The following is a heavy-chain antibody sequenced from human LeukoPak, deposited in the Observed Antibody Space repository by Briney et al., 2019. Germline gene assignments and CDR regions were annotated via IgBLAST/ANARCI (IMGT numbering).Heavy chain of an antibody. J-gene: IGHJ4*02. V-gene: IGHV4-39*07. CDR2: INHSGST. Sequence: PSETLSLTCTVSGGPISSSGYYWSWIRQPPGKGLEWIGEINHSGSTNYNPSLKSRVTISVDTSKNQFSLKLSSVTAADTAVYYCASGSGGNFDYWGQGTLVTVSS. CDR3: ASGSGGNFDY. D-gene: IGHD1-26*01. CDR1: GGPISSSGYY.